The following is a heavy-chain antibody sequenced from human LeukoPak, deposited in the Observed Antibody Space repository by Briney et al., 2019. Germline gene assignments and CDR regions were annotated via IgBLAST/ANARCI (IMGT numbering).Heavy chain of an antibody. J-gene: IGHJ6*03. CDR1: GFTFSSYS. V-gene: IGHV3-30*02. CDR2: IRYDGSNK. Sequence: GGSLRLSCAASGFTFSSYSMNWVRQAPGKGLEWVAFIRYDGSNKYYADSVKGRFTISRDNSKNTLYLQMNSLRAEDTAVYYCAREYYDFWSGSQTAYYYYMDVWGKGTTVTVSS. D-gene: IGHD3-3*01. CDR3: AREYYDFWSGSQTAYYYYMDV.